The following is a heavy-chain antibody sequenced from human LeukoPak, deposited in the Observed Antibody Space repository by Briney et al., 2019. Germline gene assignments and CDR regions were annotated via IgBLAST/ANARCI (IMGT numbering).Heavy chain of an antibody. CDR1: GFTFSSYG. D-gene: IGHD3-22*01. J-gene: IGHJ3*02. CDR3: ARPRGYYYDSSGLKGAFDI. Sequence: GGSLRLSCAASGFTFSSYGMHWVRQAPGKGLEWVAFIRYDGSNKYYADSVKGRFTISRDNSKNTLYLQMNSLRAEDTAVYYCARPRGYYYDSSGLKGAFDIWGQGTMVTVSS. CDR2: IRYDGSNK. V-gene: IGHV3-30*02.